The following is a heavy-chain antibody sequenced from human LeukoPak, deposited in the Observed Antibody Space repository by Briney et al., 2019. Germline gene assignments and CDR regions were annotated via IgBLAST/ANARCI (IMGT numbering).Heavy chain of an antibody. CDR2: IYSGGST. CDR1: GFTFTNYA. V-gene: IGHV3-66*02. D-gene: IGHD3-22*01. J-gene: IGHJ4*02. CDR3: ARQLLSSGYYYD. Sequence: GGSLRLSCAASGFTFTNYAMSWVRQAPGKGLEWVSVIYSGGSTYYADSVKGRFTISRDNSKNTLYLQMNSLRAEDTAVYYCARQLLSSGYYYDWGQGTLVTVSS.